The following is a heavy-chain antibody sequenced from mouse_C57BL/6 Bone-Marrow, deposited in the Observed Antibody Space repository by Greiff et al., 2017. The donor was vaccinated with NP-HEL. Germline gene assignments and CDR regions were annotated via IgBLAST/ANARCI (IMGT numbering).Heavy chain of an antibody. J-gene: IGHJ2*01. D-gene: IGHD1-1*01. CDR1: GYAFSSSW. CDR3: ARPYYYGSTFDY. V-gene: IGHV1-82*01. CDR2: IYPGDGDT. Sequence: VQLQQSGPELVKPGASVKISCKASGYAFSSSWMNWVKQRPGKGLEWIGRIYPGDGDTNYNGKFKGKATMTADKSSSTASMQLSSLTSEDSAVYFCARPYYYGSTFDYWGQGTTLTVSS.